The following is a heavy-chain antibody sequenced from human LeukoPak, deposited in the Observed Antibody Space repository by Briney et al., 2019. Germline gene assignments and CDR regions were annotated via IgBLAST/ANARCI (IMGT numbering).Heavy chain of an antibody. CDR3: ASQSGATGGFVDY. CDR1: GGSFSGYY. J-gene: IGHJ4*02. CDR2: IYTSGST. Sequence: SETLSLTCAVYGGSFSGYYWSWIRQPAGKGLEWIGRIYTSGSTNYNPSLKSRVTISVDTSKNQFSLKLSSVTAADTAVYYCASQSGATGGFVDYWGQGTLVTVSS. V-gene: IGHV4-59*10. D-gene: IGHD1-26*01.